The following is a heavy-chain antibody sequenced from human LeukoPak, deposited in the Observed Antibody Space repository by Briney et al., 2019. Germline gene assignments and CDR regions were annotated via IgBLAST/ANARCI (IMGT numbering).Heavy chain of an antibody. Sequence: SETLSLTCAVYGGSFSGYYWSWIRQPPGKGLEWIGEINHSGSTNYNPSLKSRVTISVDTSKNQFSLKLSSVTAADTAVYYCARGLNVVAPAVPCGQGTLVTVSS. CDR1: GGSFSGYY. D-gene: IGHD2-2*01. V-gene: IGHV4-34*01. CDR3: ARGLNVVAPAVP. CDR2: INHSGST. J-gene: IGHJ5*01.